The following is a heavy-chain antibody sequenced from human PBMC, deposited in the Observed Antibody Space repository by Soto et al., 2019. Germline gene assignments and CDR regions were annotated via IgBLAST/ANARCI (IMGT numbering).Heavy chain of an antibody. D-gene: IGHD2-15*01. CDR2: IYYSGST. Sequence: QVQLQESGPGLVKPSETLSLTCTVSGGSISSYYWSWIRQPPGKGLEWIGYIYYSGSTNYNPSLKSRVPISVDTSKNQFSLKLSSVTAADTAVYYCARSIVVVVAATGWFDPWGQGTLVTVSS. V-gene: IGHV4-59*01. CDR3: ARSIVVVVAATGWFDP. J-gene: IGHJ5*02. CDR1: GGSISSYY.